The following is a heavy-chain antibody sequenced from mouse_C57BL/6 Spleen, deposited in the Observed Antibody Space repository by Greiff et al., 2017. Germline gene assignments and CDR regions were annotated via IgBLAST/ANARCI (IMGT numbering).Heavy chain of an antibody. CDR1: GYSITSGYF. CDR2: ISYDGSN. V-gene: IGHV3-6*01. D-gene: IGHD2-5*01. Sequence: EVHLVESGPGLVKPSQSLSLPCSVTGYSITSGYFWNWIRTFPGNKLEWMGYISYDGSNNSNPSLQNRISITRDTSKNQFFLKLNSLTTEYTATYYSSAYYSNCYAYRGQGTLVTVST. CDR3: SAYYSNCYAY. J-gene: IGHJ3*01.